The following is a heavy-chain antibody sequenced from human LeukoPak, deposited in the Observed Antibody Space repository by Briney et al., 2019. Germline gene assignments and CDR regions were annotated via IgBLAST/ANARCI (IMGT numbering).Heavy chain of an antibody. J-gene: IGHJ4*02. V-gene: IGHV4-38-2*01. CDR2: IYHSGST. D-gene: IGHD5-24*01. CDR1: GFTFSSYA. Sequence: GSLRLSCAASGFTFSSYAMSWVRQPPGKGLEWIGSIYHSGSTYYNPSLKSRVTISVDTSKNQFSLKLSSVTAADTAVYYCARVEMATTHFDYWGQGTLVTVSS. CDR3: ARVEMATTHFDY.